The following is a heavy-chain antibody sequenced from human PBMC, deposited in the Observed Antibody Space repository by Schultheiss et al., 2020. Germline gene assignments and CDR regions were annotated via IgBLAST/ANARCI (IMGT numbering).Heavy chain of an antibody. CDR3: ARGLDGIAVAGKYFQH. Sequence: GGSLRLSCAASGFTFSSYAMSWVRQAPGKGLEWVSAISGSGGSTYYADSVKGRFTISRDNSKNTLYLQMNSLRAEDTAVYYCARGLDGIAVAGKYFQHWGQGTLVTVSS. V-gene: IGHV3-23*01. CDR2: ISGSGGST. D-gene: IGHD6-19*01. J-gene: IGHJ1*01. CDR1: GFTFSSYA.